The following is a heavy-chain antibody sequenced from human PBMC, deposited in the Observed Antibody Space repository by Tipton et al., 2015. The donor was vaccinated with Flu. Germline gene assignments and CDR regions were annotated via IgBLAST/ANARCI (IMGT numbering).Heavy chain of an antibody. Sequence: QLVQSGAEVKKPGASVKVSCKASGYTFTSYYMHWVRQAPGQGLEWMGIINPSGGSTSYAQKFQGRVTMTRDTSTSTTYMELSSLRSEDTAVYYCARDLGSYGLDYWGQGTLVTVSS. CDR2: INPSGGST. CDR1: GYTFTSYY. CDR3: ARDLGSYGLDY. J-gene: IGHJ4*02. D-gene: IGHD5-18*01. V-gene: IGHV1-46*01.